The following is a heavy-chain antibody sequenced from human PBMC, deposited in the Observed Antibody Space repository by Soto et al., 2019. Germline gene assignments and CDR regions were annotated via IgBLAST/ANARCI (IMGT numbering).Heavy chain of an antibody. CDR2: IIPILRTP. Sequence: QVQLVQSGAEVKRPGSSAKVSCKASGGSFTSYGFSWVRQVPGQGLEWMGGIIPILRTPTYAQRFQGRVTITADEATTTSFMELSSLRSEDTAIYYCANGGNQLLPIPSGHDAFDIWGQGTMVSVSS. CDR1: GGSFTSYG. CDR3: ANGGNQLLPIPSGHDAFDI. V-gene: IGHV1-69*01. D-gene: IGHD2-2*01. J-gene: IGHJ3*02.